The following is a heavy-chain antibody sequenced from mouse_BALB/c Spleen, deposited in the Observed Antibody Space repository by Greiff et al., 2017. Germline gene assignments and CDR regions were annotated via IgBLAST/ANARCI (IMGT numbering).Heavy chain of an antibody. Sequence: QVQLKESGPGLVAPSQSLSITCTVSGFSLTSYGVHWVRQPPGKGLEWLGVIWAGGSTNYNSALMSRLSISKDNSKSQVFLKMNSLQTDDTAMYYCATSYYRNYYAMDYWGQGTSVTVSS. CDR2: IWAGGST. J-gene: IGHJ4*01. V-gene: IGHV2-9*02. CDR1: GFSLTSYG. CDR3: ATSYYRNYYAMDY. D-gene: IGHD2-14*01.